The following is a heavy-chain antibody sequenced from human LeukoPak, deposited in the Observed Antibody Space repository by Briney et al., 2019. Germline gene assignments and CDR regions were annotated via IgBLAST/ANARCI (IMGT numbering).Heavy chain of an antibody. CDR3: ARDGPWGRYYYYYMHV. V-gene: IGHV1-69*05. CDR1: GGTFSSYA. D-gene: IGHD7-27*01. Sequence: EASVKVSCKASGGTFSSYAISWVRQAPGQGLEWMGGIIPIFGTANYAQKFQGRVTITTDESTSTAYMELSSLRSEDTAVYYCARDGPWGRYYYYYMHVWGKGTTVTVSS. CDR2: IIPIFGTA. J-gene: IGHJ6*03.